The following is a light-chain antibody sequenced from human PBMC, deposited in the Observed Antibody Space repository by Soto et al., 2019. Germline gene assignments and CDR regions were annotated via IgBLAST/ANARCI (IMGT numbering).Light chain of an antibody. CDR1: QRISSNY. Sequence: DIQMTQSPPSLPASVGDRVTITCRTSQRISSNYLNWYQQKPGKAPKLLVYTTSTLQPGVPSRFSGSGSGTDFTLTIYSLQPEDFATYYCQQSYNSPGTFGQGTKVEIK. J-gene: IGKJ1*01. CDR3: QQSYNSPGT. CDR2: TTS. V-gene: IGKV1-39*01.